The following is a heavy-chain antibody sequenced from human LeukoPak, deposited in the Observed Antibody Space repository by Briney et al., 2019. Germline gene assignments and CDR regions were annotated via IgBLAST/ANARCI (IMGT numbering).Heavy chain of an antibody. V-gene: IGHV3-53*01. CDR2: TYSGGDT. D-gene: IGHD4-23*01. CDR3: AIVKTTVVSLYFDY. J-gene: IGHJ4*02. Sequence: GGSLRLSCAASGFTVSSSYMSWVRQAPGKGLEWVSVTYSGGDTYYADSVKGRFTISRDNSKNTLYLQMNSLRAEDTAVYYCAIVKTTVVSLYFDYWGQGTLVTVSS. CDR1: GFTVSSSY.